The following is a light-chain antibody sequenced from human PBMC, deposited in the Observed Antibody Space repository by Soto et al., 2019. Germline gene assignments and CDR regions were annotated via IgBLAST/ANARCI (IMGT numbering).Light chain of an antibody. Sequence: DIQMTQSPSSLSTSVGDRVTITCRASQGISNYLAWYQQNPGKVPKLLIYAASTLQSGVPSRFSGSGSGTEFTLTISSLQPEDVATYYCQKYNSAPWTFGQGTKVEIK. CDR3: QKYNSAPWT. CDR2: AAS. CDR1: QGISNY. J-gene: IGKJ1*01. V-gene: IGKV1-27*01.